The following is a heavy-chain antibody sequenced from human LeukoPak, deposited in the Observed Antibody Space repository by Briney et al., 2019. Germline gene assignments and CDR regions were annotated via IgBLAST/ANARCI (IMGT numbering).Heavy chain of an antibody. J-gene: IGHJ1*01. Sequence: SQTLSLTCAISGDSVSSNIAAWNWIRQSPSRGLEWLGRTYYRSKWSNDYALSVKSRITINPDTSKNQFSLQLNSVTPEDTAEYYCARSGYFAEYFQNWGQGTLVTVSS. CDR1: GDSVSSNIAA. CDR3: ARSGYFAEYFQN. CDR2: TYYRSKWSN. D-gene: IGHD3-22*01. V-gene: IGHV6-1*01.